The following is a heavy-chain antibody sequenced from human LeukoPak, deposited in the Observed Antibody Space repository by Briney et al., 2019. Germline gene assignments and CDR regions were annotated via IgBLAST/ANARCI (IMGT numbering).Heavy chain of an antibody. CDR1: GGSISSSSYY. D-gene: IGHD2-15*01. V-gene: IGHV4-39*01. Sequence: SETLSLTCTVSGGSISSSSYYWGWIRQPPGKGLEWIGSIYYSGSTYYNPSLKSRVTISVDTSKNQFSLKLSSVTAADTAVYYCARPMLYIPYCSGGSCRGAFDIWGQGTMVTVSS. CDR2: IYYSGST. CDR3: ARPMLYIPYCSGGSCRGAFDI. J-gene: IGHJ3*02.